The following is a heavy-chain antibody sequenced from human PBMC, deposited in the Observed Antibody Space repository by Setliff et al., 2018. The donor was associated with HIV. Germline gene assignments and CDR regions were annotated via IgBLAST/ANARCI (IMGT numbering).Heavy chain of an antibody. CDR3: ARGALLAVFDFDH. D-gene: IGHD2-21*01. Sequence: ASVKVSCKASGYTFTTYSLHWVRQAPGQSIEWMGWINVGKGDTKYSQDLQGRITITRDTTANTAYMELSSLRSDDTAVYFCARGALLAVFDFDHWGHGTLVTAPQ. CDR1: GYTFTTYS. CDR2: INVGKGDT. V-gene: IGHV1-3*01. J-gene: IGHJ4*01.